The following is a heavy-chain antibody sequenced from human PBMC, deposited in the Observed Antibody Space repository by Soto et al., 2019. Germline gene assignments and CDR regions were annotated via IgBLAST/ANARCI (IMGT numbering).Heavy chain of an antibody. CDR2: IYYSGST. CDR1: GGSFSSGSYC. CDR3: AYSSTPFDY. V-gene: IGHV4-31*03. D-gene: IGHD6-13*01. Sequence: TLSLTCTVSGGSFSSGSYCWSWVRQHPGKGLEWIGYIYYSGSTYYNPSLKSRVTMSADTSKNQFSLKLSSVTAEDTAVYYCAYSSTPFDYWGQGTLVTVSS. J-gene: IGHJ4*02.